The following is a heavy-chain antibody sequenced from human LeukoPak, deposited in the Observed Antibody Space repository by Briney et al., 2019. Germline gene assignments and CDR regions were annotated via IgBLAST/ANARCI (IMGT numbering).Heavy chain of an antibody. CDR2: IFYSGST. Sequence: SETLSLTCTVSGGSISSGGYYWIWIRQPPGKGLEWIGYIFYSGSTNYNPSLKSRVTISVDTSKNQFSLKLTSVTAADTAVYYCARGDYYYMDVWGKGTTVTDSS. CDR3: ARGDYYYMDV. CDR1: GGSISSGGYY. V-gene: IGHV4-61*08. J-gene: IGHJ6*03.